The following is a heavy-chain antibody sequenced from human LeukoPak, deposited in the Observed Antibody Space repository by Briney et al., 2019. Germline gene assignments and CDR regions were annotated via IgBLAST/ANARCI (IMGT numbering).Heavy chain of an antibody. CDR2: IKSKTDGGTT. CDR3: TTDRSVVPAAIRAFDI. D-gene: IGHD2-2*01. CDR1: GFTFSNAW. V-gene: IGHV3-15*01. J-gene: IGHJ3*02. Sequence: GGSLRLSCAASGFTFSNAWMSWVRQAPGKGLEWVGRIKSKTDGGTTDYAAPVKGRFTISRDDSKNTLYLQMNSLKTEDTAVYYCTTDRSVVPAAIRAFDIWGQGTMVTVSS.